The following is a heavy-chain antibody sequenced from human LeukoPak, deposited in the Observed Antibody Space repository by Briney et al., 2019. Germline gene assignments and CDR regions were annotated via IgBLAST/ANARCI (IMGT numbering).Heavy chain of an antibody. J-gene: IGHJ4*02. CDR3: ALSVMTTVTYIDY. CDR1: GGSFSGYY. Sequence: SETLSLTCAVYGGSFSGYYWSWIRQPPGKGLEWIGEINHSGSTNYNPSLKSRVTISVDTSKNQFSLKLSSVTAPDTAVYYCALSVMTTVTYIDYWGQGTLVTVSS. D-gene: IGHD4-17*01. V-gene: IGHV4-34*01. CDR2: INHSGST.